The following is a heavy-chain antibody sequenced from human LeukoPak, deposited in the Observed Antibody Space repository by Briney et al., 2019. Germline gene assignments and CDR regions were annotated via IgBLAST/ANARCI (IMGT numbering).Heavy chain of an antibody. Sequence: ASVKVSCKASGYTFTSYGISWVRQAPGQGLEWMGWISAYNGNTNYAQKLQGRVTMTTDTSTSTAYMELRSLRSDDTAVYYCARGIFGVVIRTYYFDYWGQGTLVTVSS. D-gene: IGHD3-3*01. CDR3: ARGIFGVVIRTYYFDY. CDR1: GYTFTSYG. CDR2: ISAYNGNT. V-gene: IGHV1-18*01. J-gene: IGHJ4*02.